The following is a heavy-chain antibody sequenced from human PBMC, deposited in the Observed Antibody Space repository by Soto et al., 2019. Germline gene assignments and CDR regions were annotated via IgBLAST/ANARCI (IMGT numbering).Heavy chain of an antibody. CDR2: INSDGSST. CDR1: GFTFSSYW. V-gene: IGHV3-74*01. J-gene: IGHJ4*02. D-gene: IGHD3-22*01. Sequence: GGSLRLSCAASGFTFSSYWMHWVRQAPGKGLVWVSRINSDGSSTSYADSVKGRFTISRDNAKNTLYLQMNSLRAEDTAVYYCARGDSSGYYQYYFDYWGQGTLVTVS. CDR3: ARGDSSGYYQYYFDY.